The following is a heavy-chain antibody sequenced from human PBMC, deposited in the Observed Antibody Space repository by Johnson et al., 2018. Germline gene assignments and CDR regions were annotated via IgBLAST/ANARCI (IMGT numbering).Heavy chain of an antibody. CDR3: ARDNSQDDNSWWFDP. CDR1: GFTFTGHW. J-gene: IGHJ5*02. D-gene: IGHD1-1*01. Sequence: QVQLVQSGAEVKKPGDSVKVSCKASGFTFTGHWMHWLRQAPGQGPEWMGVINPSGTMTNYAPRFRDRVTMTRDTSTSTDYMQLGSLRSEDTATYFCARDNSQDDNSWWFDPWGQGTLVTVSS. CDR2: INPSGTMT. V-gene: IGHV1-46*01.